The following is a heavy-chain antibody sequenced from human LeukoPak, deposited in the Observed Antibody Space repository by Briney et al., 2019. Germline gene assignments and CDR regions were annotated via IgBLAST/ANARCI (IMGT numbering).Heavy chain of an antibody. J-gene: IGHJ4*02. D-gene: IGHD3-22*01. V-gene: IGHV4-39*01. CDR2: IYYSGST. CDR1: GGSISSSSYY. CDR3: ARLYYYDSSAQDFDY. Sequence: SETLSLTCTVSGGSISSSSYYWGWIRQPPGKGLEWIGSIYYSGSTYYNPSLKSRVTISVDTSKNQFSLKLSSVTAADTAVYYCARLYYYDSSAQDFDYWGQGTLVTVSS.